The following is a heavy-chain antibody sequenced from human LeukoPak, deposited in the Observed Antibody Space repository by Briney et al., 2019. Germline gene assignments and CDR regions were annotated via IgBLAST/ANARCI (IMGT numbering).Heavy chain of an antibody. CDR3: ARDLDYYDSSGYYSGWFDP. D-gene: IGHD3-22*01. Sequence: ASVKVSCKASGYTFTSYAMHWVRQAPGQRLEWMGWINAGNGNTKYSQKFQGRVTITRDTSASTAYMKLSSLRSEDTAEYYCARDLDYYDSSGYYSGWFDPWGQGTLVTVSS. CDR1: GYTFTSYA. J-gene: IGHJ5*02. V-gene: IGHV1-3*01. CDR2: INAGNGNT.